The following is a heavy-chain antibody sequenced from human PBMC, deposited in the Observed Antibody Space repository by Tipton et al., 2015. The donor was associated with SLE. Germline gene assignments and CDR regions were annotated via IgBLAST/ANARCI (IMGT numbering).Heavy chain of an antibody. J-gene: IGHJ6*03. CDR2: IYTSGST. Sequence: TLSLTCTVSGGSISSGSYYWSWIRQPAGKGLEWIGRIYTSGSTNYNPSLKSRVTISVDTSKNQFSLKLSSVTAADTAVYYCARVLGVVKSYYMDVWGKGTTATVSS. CDR1: GGSISSGSYY. CDR3: ARVLGVVKSYYMDV. V-gene: IGHV4-61*02. D-gene: IGHD3-3*01.